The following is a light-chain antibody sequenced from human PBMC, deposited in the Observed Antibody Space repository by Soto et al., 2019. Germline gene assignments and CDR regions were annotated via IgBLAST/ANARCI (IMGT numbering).Light chain of an antibody. CDR3: SSYTSSIL. CDR2: DVS. V-gene: IGLV2-14*01. Sequence: QSALTQPASVSGSPGQSITISCTGTSSDVGGYNYVSWYQQHPGQAPKLMIYDVSNRPSGVSNRFSGSKSGNTASLTISGLQAEDEADYYCSSYTSSILFGGGTKLTVL. J-gene: IGLJ2*01. CDR1: SSDVGGYNY.